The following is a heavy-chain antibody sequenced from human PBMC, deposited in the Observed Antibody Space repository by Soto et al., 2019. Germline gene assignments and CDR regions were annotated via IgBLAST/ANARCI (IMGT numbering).Heavy chain of an antibody. CDR3: ARGLYYYDSSALGY. J-gene: IGHJ4*02. D-gene: IGHD3-22*01. CDR1: GESFSGYY. V-gene: IGHV4-34*01. CDR2: INHSGST. Sequence: QVQLQQWGAGLLKPSETLSLTCAVYGESFSGYYWSWIRQPPGKGLEWIGEINHSGSTNYNPSLKSRVTISVDTSKNQFSLKLSSVTAADTAVYYCARGLYYYDSSALGYWGQGTLVTVSS.